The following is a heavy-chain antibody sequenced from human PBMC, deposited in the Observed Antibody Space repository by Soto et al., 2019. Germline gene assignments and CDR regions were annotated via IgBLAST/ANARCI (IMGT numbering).Heavy chain of an antibody. CDR1: GGTFSSYA. V-gene: IGHV1-69*13. D-gene: IGHD3-10*01. Sequence: GASVKVSCKASGGTFSSYAISWVRQAPGQGLEWMGGIIPIFGTANYAQKFQGRVTITADESTSTAYMELSSLRSEDTAVYYCARASETVVRGVITNYYYYYGMDVWGQGTTVTVSS. J-gene: IGHJ6*02. CDR2: IIPIFGTA. CDR3: ARASETVVRGVITNYYYYYGMDV.